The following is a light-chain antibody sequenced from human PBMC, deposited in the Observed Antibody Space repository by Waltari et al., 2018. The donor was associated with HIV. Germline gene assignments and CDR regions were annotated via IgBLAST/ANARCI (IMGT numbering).Light chain of an antibody. Sequence: QLVLTQSPSASASLGASVKPTCTLSSGHSSYAIAWHQQQPEKGPRYLMNLNSDGSHSKGDGIPDRFSGSSSGAERFLTISSLQSEDEADYYCQTWAPGIRVFGGGTKLTVL. CDR3: QTWAPGIRV. V-gene: IGLV4-69*01. CDR1: SGHSSYA. J-gene: IGLJ3*02. CDR2: LNSDGSH.